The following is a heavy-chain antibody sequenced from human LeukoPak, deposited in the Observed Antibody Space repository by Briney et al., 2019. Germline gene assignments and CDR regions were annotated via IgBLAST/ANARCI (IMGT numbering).Heavy chain of an antibody. J-gene: IGHJ4*02. CDR1: GGSISSGSYY. CDR3: MRHEEEDGYNAKPFDF. Sequence: PSQTLSLTCTVSGGSISSGSYYWSWIRQPAGKGLEWIGRIYTSGSTNYNPSPKSRVTISVDTSKNQFSLRLSSVTAADTAVYFCMRHEEEDGYNAKPFDFWGQGTLVTVSS. D-gene: IGHD5-24*01. CDR2: IYTSGST. V-gene: IGHV4-61*02.